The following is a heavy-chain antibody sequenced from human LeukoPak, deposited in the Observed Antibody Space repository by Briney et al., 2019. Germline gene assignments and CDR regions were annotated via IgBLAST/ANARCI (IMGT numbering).Heavy chain of an antibody. CDR3: ARVRGSYFDY. J-gene: IGHJ4*02. CDR1: GFPLSSYS. CDR2: ISASGSNI. D-gene: IGHD2-15*01. Sequence: GGSLRLSCAASGFPLSSYSINWFRQAPGKGLEWVAYISASGSNIYYVDSVKGRFTVSRDNPKSSLFLQMNSPRAEDTAVYYCARVRGSYFDYWGQGALVTVSS. V-gene: IGHV3-48*01.